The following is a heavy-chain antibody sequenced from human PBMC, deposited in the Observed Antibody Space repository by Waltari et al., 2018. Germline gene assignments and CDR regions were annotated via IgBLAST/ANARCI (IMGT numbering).Heavy chain of an antibody. CDR3: ASDYFDNSGKYFDFGY. J-gene: IGHJ4*02. CDR1: GFTFAQAW. Sequence: EVHLVESGGTVVKPGGSLRLSCEASGFTFAQAWMSWVRQAPGKGLEWLGRIKRNIDAEPTDYAAHVRGRFTISRDDSKNTMYLEMSNLETDDTAVYYCASDYFDNSGKYFDFGYWGQGTLVTVSS. CDR2: IKRNIDAEPT. D-gene: IGHD3-22*01. V-gene: IGHV3-15*02.